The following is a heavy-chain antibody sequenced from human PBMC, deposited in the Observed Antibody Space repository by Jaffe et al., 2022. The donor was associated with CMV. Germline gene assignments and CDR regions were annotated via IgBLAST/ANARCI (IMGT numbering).Heavy chain of an antibody. J-gene: IGHJ6*03. Sequence: EVQLVESGGGLVQPGGSLRLSCAASGFTFSSYEMNWVRQAPGKGLEWVSYISSSGSTIYYADSVKGRFTISRDNAKNSLYLQMNSLRAEDTAVYYCARVYFDYYYYMDVWGKGTTVTVSS. CDR3: ARVYFDYYYYMDV. CDR2: ISSSGSTI. V-gene: IGHV3-48*03. CDR1: GFTFSSYE. D-gene: IGHD1-26*01.